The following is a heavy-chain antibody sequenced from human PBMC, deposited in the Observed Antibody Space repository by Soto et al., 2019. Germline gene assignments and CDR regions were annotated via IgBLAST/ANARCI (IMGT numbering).Heavy chain of an antibody. Sequence: QVQLVQSGAEVKEPGDSVRVSCEASGYTFTAYYIHWVRQAPGQGLEWMGWINPKFGDTTYAQDFQGRLTLTRDMSISTVYRDLRRLNSDDTAIYYGARNMDYYYGPGSGNGHGVWGQGTTVNVFS. V-gene: IGHV1-2*02. J-gene: IGHJ6*02. CDR3: ARNMDYYYGPGSGNGHGV. D-gene: IGHD3-10*01. CDR1: GYTFTAYY. CDR2: INPKFGDT.